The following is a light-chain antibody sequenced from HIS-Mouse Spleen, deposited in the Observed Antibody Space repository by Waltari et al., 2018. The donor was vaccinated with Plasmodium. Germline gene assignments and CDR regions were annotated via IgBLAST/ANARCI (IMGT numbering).Light chain of an antibody. J-gene: IGLJ2*01. CDR2: DDS. Sequence: QSALTQPASVSGSPGQSITISCTGTSSDGGGYNYVSWYQQHPGKAPKLMIYDDSNRPSGVSNRFSGSKSGNTASLTISGLQAEDEADYYCSSYTSSSTLVFGGGTKLTVL. CDR1: SSDGGGYNY. CDR3: SSYTSSSTLV. V-gene: IGLV2-14*03.